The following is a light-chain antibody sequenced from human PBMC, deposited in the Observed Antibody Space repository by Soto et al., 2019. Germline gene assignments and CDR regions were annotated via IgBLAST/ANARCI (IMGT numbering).Light chain of an antibody. CDR1: SNDIGGYNY. Sequence: QSVLTQPASVSGSPGQSITIYCTGTSNDIGGYNYVSWYQQHPGKAPKLIIWEVTNRPSGISNRFSGSKSGNTASLTISGLRAEDGATYYCTSYTGSSPLLVFGTGTKVTVL. J-gene: IGLJ1*01. CDR2: EVT. V-gene: IGLV2-14*01. CDR3: TSYTGSSPLLV.